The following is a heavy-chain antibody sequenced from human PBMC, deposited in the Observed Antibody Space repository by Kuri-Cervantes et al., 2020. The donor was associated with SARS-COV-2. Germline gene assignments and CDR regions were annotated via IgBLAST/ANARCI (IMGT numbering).Heavy chain of an antibody. CDR2: IWYDGSNK. Sequence: LLLTCAASGFTFSSYGMHWVRQAPGKGLEWVAVIWYDGSNKYYADSVKGRFTISRDNSKNTLYLQMNSLRAEDTAVYYCARGGPDYDFWSGYYPTSGWFDPWGQGTRVTGAS. D-gene: IGHD3-3*01. J-gene: IGHJ5*02. V-gene: IGHV3-33*01. CDR1: GFTFSSYG. CDR3: ARGGPDYDFWSGYYPTSGWFDP.